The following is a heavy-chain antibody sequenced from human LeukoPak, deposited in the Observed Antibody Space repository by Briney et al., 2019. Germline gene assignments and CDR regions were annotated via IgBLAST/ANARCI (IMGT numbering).Heavy chain of an antibody. CDR2: FYHGGST. V-gene: IGHV4-34*01. D-gene: IGHD2-15*01. CDR3: ARRYYYCSGGSCYQDHFDY. CDR1: GGSFSGYY. Sequence: SETLSLTCAVYGGSFSGYYWSWIRQPPGKGLEWIGTFYHGGSTYYNPSLKSRVTISVDTSKNQFSLKLSSVTAADTAVYYCARRYYYCSGGSCYQDHFDYWGQGTLVTVSS. J-gene: IGHJ4*02.